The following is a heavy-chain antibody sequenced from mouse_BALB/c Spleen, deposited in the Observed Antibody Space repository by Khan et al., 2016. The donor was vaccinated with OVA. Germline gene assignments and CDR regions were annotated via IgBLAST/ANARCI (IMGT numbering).Heavy chain of an antibody. CDR2: INYSGST. CDR3: ARWFTY. J-gene: IGHJ3*01. Sequence: EVKLQESGPGLVKPSQSLSLTCTVTGYSITSDYAWNWIRQFPGNKLEWVGYINYSGSTTYNPSLKSRISITRDTSKNQFFLQLNSVTTEDTATYYCARWFTYWGQGTLVTVSA. V-gene: IGHV3-2*02. CDR1: GYSITSDYA.